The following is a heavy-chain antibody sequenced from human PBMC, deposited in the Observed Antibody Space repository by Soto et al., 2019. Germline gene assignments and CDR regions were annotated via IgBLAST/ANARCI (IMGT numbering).Heavy chain of an antibody. J-gene: IGHJ6*02. V-gene: IGHV4-4*07. CDR3: ARDKGMDDSSGYYCYYGMDV. CDR1: GGSISSYY. D-gene: IGHD3-22*01. CDR2: IYTSGST. Sequence: PSETLSLTCAVSGGSISSYYWSWIRQPAGKGLEWIGRIYTSGSTNYNPSLKSRVTMSVDTSKNQFSLKLSSVTAADTAVYYCARDKGMDDSSGYYCYYGMDVWGQGTTVTVSS.